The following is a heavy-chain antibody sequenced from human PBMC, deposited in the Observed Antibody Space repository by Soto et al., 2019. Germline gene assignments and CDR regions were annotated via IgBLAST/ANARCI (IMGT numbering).Heavy chain of an antibody. J-gene: IGHJ6*02. D-gene: IGHD3-22*01. CDR1: GFTFSSYG. V-gene: IGHV3-30*18. CDR3: AKMGPLQVVVVIPPPYYYYGMDV. Sequence: QVQLVESGGGVVQPGRSLRLSCAASGFTFSSYGMHWVRQAPGKGLEWVAVISYDGSNKYYADSVKGRFTISRDNSKKTLYLQMNSLRAEDTAVYYCAKMGPLQVVVVIPPPYYYYGMDVWGQGTTVTVSS. CDR2: ISYDGSNK.